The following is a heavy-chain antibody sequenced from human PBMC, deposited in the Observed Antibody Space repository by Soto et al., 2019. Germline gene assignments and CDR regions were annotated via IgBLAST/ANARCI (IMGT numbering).Heavy chain of an antibody. CDR1: GFTFSSYG. V-gene: IGHV3-30*18. J-gene: IGHJ6*02. CDR2: ISYDGSNK. D-gene: IGHD3-3*01. Sequence: QVQLVESGGGVVQPGRSPRLSCAASGFTFSSYGMHWVRQAPGKGLEWVAVISYDGSNKYYADSVKGRFTISRDNSKNTLYLQMNSLRAEDTAVYYCAKDLRFLEWLPDVWGQGTTVTVSS. CDR3: AKDLRFLEWLPDV.